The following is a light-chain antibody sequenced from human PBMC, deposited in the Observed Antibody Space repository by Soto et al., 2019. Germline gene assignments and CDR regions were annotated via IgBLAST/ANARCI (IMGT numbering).Light chain of an antibody. Sequence: EIVLTQSPGTLSLSPGERATLSCRASQSVSSTYLIWYQQKPGQAPRLLIYGASSRATGVPDRFSGGGSGTDFTLTISRLEPEDFAVYYCQQRTNWPRTFGQGTKLEIK. CDR2: GAS. J-gene: IGKJ2*01. V-gene: IGKV3D-20*02. CDR1: QSVSSTY. CDR3: QQRTNWPRT.